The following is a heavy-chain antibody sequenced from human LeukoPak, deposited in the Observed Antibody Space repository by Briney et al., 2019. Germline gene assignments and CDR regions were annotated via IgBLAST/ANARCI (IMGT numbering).Heavy chain of an antibody. J-gene: IGHJ6*02. V-gene: IGHV4-39*01. CDR1: GGSISSSSYY. D-gene: IGHD6-19*01. CDR2: IYYSGST. CDR3: ARQRVWDSSGWNGYYYGMDV. Sequence: SETLSLTCTVSGGSISSSSYYWGWIRQPPGQGLEWIGSIYYSGSTYYNPSLKSRVTISVDTSKNQFSLKLSSVTAADTAVYYCARQRVWDSSGWNGYYYGMDVWGQGTTVTVSS.